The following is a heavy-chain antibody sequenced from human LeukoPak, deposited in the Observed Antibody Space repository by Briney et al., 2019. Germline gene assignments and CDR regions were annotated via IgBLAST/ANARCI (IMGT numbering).Heavy chain of an antibody. J-gene: IGHJ6*02. CDR2: FDPEDGET. V-gene: IGHV1-24*01. Sequence: ASVKVSCKVSGYTLTELSMHWVRQAPGKGLEWMGGFDPEDGETIHAQKFQGRVTMTEDTSTDTAYMELSSLRSEDTAVYYCATGRYSSGWYGDVGYYYGMDVWGQGTTVTVSS. D-gene: IGHD6-19*01. CDR3: ATGRYSSGWYGDVGYYYGMDV. CDR1: GYTLTELS.